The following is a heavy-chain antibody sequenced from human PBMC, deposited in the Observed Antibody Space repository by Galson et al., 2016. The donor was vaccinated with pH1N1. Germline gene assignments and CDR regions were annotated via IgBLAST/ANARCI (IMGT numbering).Heavy chain of an antibody. J-gene: IGHJ3*02. CDR3: ATVSGYCSGGRCYYAFDI. Sequence: SVKVSCKASGGPFMSYAISWVRQAPGQGLEWMGGIIPILDMANYAQKFQGRVTITVDKSTRTAYMDVSSLRSEDTAVYFCATVSGYCSGGRCYYAFDIWGQGTMVTVAS. V-gene: IGHV1-69*10. CDR1: GGPFMSYA. D-gene: IGHD2-15*01. CDR2: IIPILDMA.